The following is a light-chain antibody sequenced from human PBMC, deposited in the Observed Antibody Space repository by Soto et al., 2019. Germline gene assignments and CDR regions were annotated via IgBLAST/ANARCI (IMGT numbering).Light chain of an antibody. V-gene: IGLV1-40*01. CDR2: ANS. Sequence: QPVLTQPPSVSGAPGQRVTISCTGSSSDIGAGYDVHWYQQLPGTAPKLLIYANSLRPSGVPDRFSGSKSGTSASLAITGLQAEDEADYYCQSYDSSLSGSVLFGGGTKLTVL. CDR1: SSDIGAGYD. J-gene: IGLJ2*01. CDR3: QSYDSSLSGSVL.